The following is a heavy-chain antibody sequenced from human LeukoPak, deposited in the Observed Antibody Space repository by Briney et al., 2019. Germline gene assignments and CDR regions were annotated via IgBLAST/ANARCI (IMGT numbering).Heavy chain of an antibody. CDR1: GGAFSGYY. V-gene: IGHV4-34*01. Sequence: SETLSLTCAVYGGAFSGYYWSWIRQPPGKGLEWIGEINHSGSTNYNPSLKSRVTISVDTSKNQFSLKLSSVTAADTAVYYCARGRTVYYYYGMDVWGQGTTVTVSS. CDR3: ARGRTVYYYYGMDV. D-gene: IGHD2-2*01. CDR2: INHSGST. J-gene: IGHJ6*02.